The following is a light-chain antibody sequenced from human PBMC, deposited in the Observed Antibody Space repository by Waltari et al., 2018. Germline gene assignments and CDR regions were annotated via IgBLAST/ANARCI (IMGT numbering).Light chain of an antibody. V-gene: IGKV1-5*03. CDR1: QSISNY. J-gene: IGKJ2*03. Sequence: EIQRTHSPPTLSASVGDTNTIPCRASQSISNYLACYQQKPGKAPKLLFYKASSSGSGVPSRCSGSGSGTEFPLTISSLQPDDSVTYYCQQYNTYSSFGQGSKLEI. CDR3: QQYNTYSS. CDR2: KAS.